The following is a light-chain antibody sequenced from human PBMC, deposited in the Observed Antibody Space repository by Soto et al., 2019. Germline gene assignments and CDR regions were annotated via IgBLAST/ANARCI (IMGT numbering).Light chain of an antibody. V-gene: IGKV3D-20*02. CDR1: QSVSSSY. CDR2: VAS. J-gene: IGKJ1*01. Sequence: LTLFSVTLSLPLVHSPTLSYLLGQSVSSSYLAWYQQKPGQAPRLRIYVASNRATGIPDRFSGSGSGTDFTLTISSLEPEDFAVYYCQQRGNTALTFGQGTRVEIK. CDR3: QQRGNTALT.